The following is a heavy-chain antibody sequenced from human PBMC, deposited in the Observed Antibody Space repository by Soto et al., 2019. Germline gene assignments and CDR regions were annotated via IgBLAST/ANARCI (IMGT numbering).Heavy chain of an antibody. CDR3: ARPMYSSSYGHYFDY. Sequence: XGALRLSCAASGFTFSSYGMHRVRQAPGKGLEWVAVIWYDGSNKCYTDSVKGRFTISRDNSKNTLNLQMTSVRAADTAVYYCARPMYSSSYGHYFDYWGQGTLVTVSS. CDR2: IWYDGSNK. V-gene: IGHV3-33*01. D-gene: IGHD6-6*01. CDR1: GFTFSSYG. J-gene: IGHJ4*02.